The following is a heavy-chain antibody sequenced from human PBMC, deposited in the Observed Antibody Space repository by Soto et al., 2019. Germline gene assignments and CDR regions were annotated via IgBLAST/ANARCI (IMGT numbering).Heavy chain of an antibody. CDR3: ARHMTTVIFFDH. D-gene: IGHD4-4*01. V-gene: IGHV4-59*01. CDR1: GGSISTYY. Sequence: QVQLQESGPGLVKPSETLSLTCNVSGGSISTYYWSWIRQPPGKGLEWIGYISYRGNTNYNPSLKSRVTISGDTSTNQFSLKLSSVTAADTAMYYCARHMTTVIFFDHWGQGALVTVSS. J-gene: IGHJ4*02. CDR2: ISYRGNT.